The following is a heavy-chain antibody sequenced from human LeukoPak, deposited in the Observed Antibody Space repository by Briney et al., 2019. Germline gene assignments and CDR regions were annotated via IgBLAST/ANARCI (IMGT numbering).Heavy chain of an antibody. V-gene: IGHV4-4*09. D-gene: IGHD1-26*01. CDR2: IYTSGST. Sequence: SETLSLTCTVSGGSISSYYWSWIRQPPGKGLEWIGYIYTSGSTNYNPSLKSRVTISVDTSKNQFSLKLSSVTAADTAVYYCARHTVGATHFDYWGQGTLVTVSS. J-gene: IGHJ4*02. CDR1: GGSISSYY. CDR3: ARHTVGATHFDY.